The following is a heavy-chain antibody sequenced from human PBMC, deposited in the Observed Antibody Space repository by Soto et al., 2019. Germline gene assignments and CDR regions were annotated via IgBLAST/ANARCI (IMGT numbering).Heavy chain of an antibody. CDR2: IKQDGSEK. J-gene: IGHJ4*02. V-gene: IGHV3-7*01. CDR1: GFTFSSYW. Sequence: EVQLVESGGGLVQPGGSLRLSCAASGFTFSSYWMSWVRQAPGKGLEWVANIKQDGSEKYYVDSVKGRFTISRDNAKNSLYLQMNSLRAEDTAVYYCAAKQWLGNFVYWGQGTLVTVSS. D-gene: IGHD6-19*01. CDR3: AAKQWLGNFVY.